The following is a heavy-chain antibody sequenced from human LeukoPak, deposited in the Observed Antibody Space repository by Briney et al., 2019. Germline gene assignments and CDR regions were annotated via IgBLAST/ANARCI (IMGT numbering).Heavy chain of an antibody. J-gene: IGHJ5*01. CDR1: GGSISSYY. Sequence: PSETLSLTCTVSGGSISSYYWSWIRQPPGKGLEWIGYIYYSGSTNYNPSLKSRVTISRSTPRAQFFLKLTAMTAADTAIYYCAREKISSGSLDSWGQGTLVTVSS. CDR3: AREKISSGSLDS. V-gene: IGHV4-59*12. D-gene: IGHD3-10*01. CDR2: IYYSGST.